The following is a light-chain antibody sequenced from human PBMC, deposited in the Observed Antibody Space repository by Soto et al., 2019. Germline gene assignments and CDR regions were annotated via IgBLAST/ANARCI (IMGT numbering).Light chain of an antibody. V-gene: IGLV1-51*01. CDR2: DNN. CDR1: SSNIGNNY. Sequence: QSVLTQPPSVSAAPGQKVTISCSGSSSNIGNNYVSWYQQLPGTAPKLLIYDNNKRPSGIPDRFSGSKSGTSATLGITGLQTVDEAYYYCGTWDSSLSAGVFGGGTKLTV. CDR3: GTWDSSLSAGV. J-gene: IGLJ2*01.